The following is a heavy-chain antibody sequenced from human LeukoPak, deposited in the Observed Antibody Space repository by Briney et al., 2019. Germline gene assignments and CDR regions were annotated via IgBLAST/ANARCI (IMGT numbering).Heavy chain of an antibody. J-gene: IGHJ3*02. V-gene: IGHV4-59*08. CDR2: LYESGTT. CDR3: ATQELVPTALNAFDI. Sequence: SETLSLTCSVSGGSISSYSWSWIRQPPGKGLEWIGYLYESGTTNYTASLKSRVTMSVDTSKNHSSLRLTSVTAADTAVYYCATQELVPTALNAFDIWGQGTLVTVSS. D-gene: IGHD6-6*01. CDR1: GGSISSYS.